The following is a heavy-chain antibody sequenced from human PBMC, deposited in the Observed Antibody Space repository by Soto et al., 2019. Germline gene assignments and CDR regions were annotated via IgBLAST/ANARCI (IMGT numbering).Heavy chain of an antibody. CDR1: GYTFTSYY. CDR3: ARGDGSYDSSGYYPPSYDY. CDR2: INPSGGST. J-gene: IGHJ4*02. Sequence: GASVKVSCKASGYTFTSYYMHWVRQAPGQGLEWMGIINPSGGSTSYAQKFQGRVTMTRDTSTSTVYMELSSLRSEDTAVYYCARGDGSYDSSGYYPPSYDYWGQGTLVTVSS. V-gene: IGHV1-46*01. D-gene: IGHD3-22*01.